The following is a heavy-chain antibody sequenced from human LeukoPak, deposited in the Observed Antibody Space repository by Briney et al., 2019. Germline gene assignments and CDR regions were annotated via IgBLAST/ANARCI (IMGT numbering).Heavy chain of an antibody. CDR2: VHYSGDT. CDR3: ARHRHGNNFGYDY. CDR1: GGSISSGGYS. D-gene: IGHD5-18*01. J-gene: IGHJ4*02. V-gene: IGHV4-30-4*07. Sequence: SQTLSLTCVVSGGSISSGGYSWNWIRQPPGKGLEWIGYVHYSGDTNYNPSLKSRATISVDTSKNQFSLNLNSVTAADTAVYYCARHRHGNNFGYDYWGQGTLVTVSS.